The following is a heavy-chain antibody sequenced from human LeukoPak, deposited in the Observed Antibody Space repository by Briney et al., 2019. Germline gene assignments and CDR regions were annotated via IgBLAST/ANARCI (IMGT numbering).Heavy chain of an antibody. CDR3: AREAVSELRGGPKWFDP. CDR2: INAGNGNT. D-gene: IGHD1-26*01. J-gene: IGHJ5*02. Sequence: GASVKVSCKASGYTFTSYAMHWVRQAPGQRLEWMGWINAGNGNTKYSQEFQGRVTITRDTSASTAYMELSSLRSEDMAVYYCAREAVSELRGGPKWFDPWGQGTLVTVSS. V-gene: IGHV1-3*03. CDR1: GYTFTSYA.